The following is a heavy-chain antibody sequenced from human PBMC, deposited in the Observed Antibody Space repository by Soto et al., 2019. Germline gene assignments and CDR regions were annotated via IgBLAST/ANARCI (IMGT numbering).Heavy chain of an antibody. CDR1: GGSISSSSYY. V-gene: IGHV4-39*01. J-gene: IGHJ4*02. Sequence: QLQLQESGPGLVKPSETLSLTCSVSGGSISSSSYYWGWIRQPPGKGLEWIGVIYYSGSTYYNPSLKSRVTISVDTSKNQFSLQLRSVTAAETAVYYCASPRERWLQPGPIDYWGQGTLVTVSS. CDR2: IYYSGST. CDR3: ASPRERWLQPGPIDY. D-gene: IGHD5-12*01.